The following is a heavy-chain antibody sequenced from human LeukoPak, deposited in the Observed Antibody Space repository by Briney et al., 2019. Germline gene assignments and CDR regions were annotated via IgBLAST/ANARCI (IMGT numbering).Heavy chain of an antibody. CDR3: ARDSSGWLRGLYYFDY. J-gene: IGHJ4*02. CDR1: GGSISSYY. Sequence: SETLSLTCTVSGGSISSYYWSWIRQPPGKGLEWIGYIYYSGSTNYNPSLKSRVTISVDTSKNQFSLKLSSVTAADTAVYYCARDSSGWLRGLYYFDYWGQGTLVTVSS. D-gene: IGHD6-19*01. V-gene: IGHV4-59*01. CDR2: IYYSGST.